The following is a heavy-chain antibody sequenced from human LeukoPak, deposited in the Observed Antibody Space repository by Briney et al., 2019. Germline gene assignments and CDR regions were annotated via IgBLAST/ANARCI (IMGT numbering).Heavy chain of an antibody. V-gene: IGHV5-51*01. CDR1: EYDFSNYW. CDR3: ARLYDSSGYGDAFDI. Sequence: GESLKISCKGSEYDFSNYWIGWVRQVPGKGLEWMGIIYPGDSDTRYSPSFQGQVTISADKSISTAYLQWSSLKASDTAMYYCARLYDSSGYGDAFDIWGQGTMVTVSS. J-gene: IGHJ3*02. D-gene: IGHD3-22*01. CDR2: IYPGDSDT.